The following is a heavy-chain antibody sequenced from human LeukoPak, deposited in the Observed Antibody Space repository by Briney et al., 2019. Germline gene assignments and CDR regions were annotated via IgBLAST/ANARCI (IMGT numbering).Heavy chain of an antibody. CDR1: GFTFSSYA. Sequence: GGSLRLPCAASGFTFSSYAMSWVRQAPGKGLEWVSTISGGGGSTYYADSVKGRFIISRDNSKNTLYLQKNSLRADDTAIYYCAKSMTLQWRGFFDLWGRGTHVTVSS. V-gene: IGHV3-23*01. CDR2: ISGGGGST. D-gene: IGHD6-19*01. J-gene: IGHJ2*01. CDR3: AKSMTLQWRGFFDL.